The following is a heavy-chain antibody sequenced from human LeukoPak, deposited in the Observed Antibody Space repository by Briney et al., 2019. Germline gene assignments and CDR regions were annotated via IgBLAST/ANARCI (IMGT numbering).Heavy chain of an antibody. J-gene: IGHJ4*02. CDR2: IIPILGIA. V-gene: IGHV1-69*04. CDR3: ARGPKGGDGYNRFDY. CDR1: GYTFTSYG. D-gene: IGHD5-24*01. Sequence: ASVKVSCKASGYTFTSYGISWVRQAPGQGLEWMGRIIPILGIANYAQKFQGRVTITADKSASTAYMELSSLRSEDTAVYYCARGPKGGDGYNRFDYWGQGTLVTVSS.